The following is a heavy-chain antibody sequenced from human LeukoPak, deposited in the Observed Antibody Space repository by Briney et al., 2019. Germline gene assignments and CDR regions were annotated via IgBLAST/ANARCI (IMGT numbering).Heavy chain of an antibody. D-gene: IGHD3-3*01. Sequence: GGSLRLSCEASGLTFSSYDMNWVRQAPGKGLEWVSYISSSGNLIHYADSVKGRFTFSRDNARNSLYLQMNSLRADDTAIYYCARYVYGVVTSFDYWGQGTLVTVSS. V-gene: IGHV3-48*03. J-gene: IGHJ4*02. CDR3: ARYVYGVVTSFDY. CDR2: ISSSGNLI. CDR1: GLTFSSYD.